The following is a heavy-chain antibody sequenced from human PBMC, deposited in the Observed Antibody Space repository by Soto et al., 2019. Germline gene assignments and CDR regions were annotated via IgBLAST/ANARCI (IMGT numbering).Heavy chain of an antibody. CDR1: GFTFSSYA. V-gene: IGHV3-30-3*01. CDR2: ISYDGSNK. J-gene: IGHJ6*02. CDR3: ARGMRPWYSYEQYYYYGMDV. Sequence: GGSLRLSCAASGFTFSSYAMHWVRQAPGKGLERGAVISYDGSNKYYADSVKGRFTISRDNSKNTLYLQMNSLRAEDTAVYYCARGMRPWYSYEQYYYYGMDVWGQGTTVTVSS. D-gene: IGHD5-18*01.